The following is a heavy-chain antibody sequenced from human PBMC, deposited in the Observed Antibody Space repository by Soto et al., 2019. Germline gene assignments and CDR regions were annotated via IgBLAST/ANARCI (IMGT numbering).Heavy chain of an antibody. CDR1: GYRFTSYW. Sequence: GESLKISCRTSGYRFTSYWIAWVGQMPGKGLEWMGIIFPSDSDTRYSPSFQGQVTISADRSTSTVFLQWVSLKASDTAVYFCARKDKSGYFNWFDPWGQGTLVTVSS. V-gene: IGHV5-51*01. CDR2: IFPSDSDT. CDR3: ARKDKSGYFNWFDP. D-gene: IGHD3-22*01. J-gene: IGHJ5*02.